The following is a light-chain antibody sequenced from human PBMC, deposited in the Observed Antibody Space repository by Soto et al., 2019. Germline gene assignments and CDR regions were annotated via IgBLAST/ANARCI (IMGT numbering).Light chain of an antibody. J-gene: IGLJ1*01. CDR3: SSSTTFTPLV. CDR2: EVS. CDR1: SNDVGSYDF. V-gene: IGLV2-14*01. Sequence: QPELAKPASVYGSPGQSITISCTGTSNDVGSYDFVSWYQQQPGKAPKLLIYEVSNRPSGVSHRFSGSKSDNTASLTISGLQSEDEADYYCSSSTTFTPLVFGTGTKVTVL.